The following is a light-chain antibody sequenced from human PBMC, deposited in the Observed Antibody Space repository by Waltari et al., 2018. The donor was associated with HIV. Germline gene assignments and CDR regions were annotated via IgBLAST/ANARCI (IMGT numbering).Light chain of an antibody. CDR3: QQYGGSPYT. J-gene: IGKJ1*01. Sequence: EIVLTQSPVSLSLSPGESVTVSCRASQGVIGTMLAWYQQRLGQAPRILIHVFASRAVDIPESFTGSGSGTDFNFTISGLEPDDFASYYCQQYGGSPYTFGQGTRVE. V-gene: IGKV3-20*01. CDR2: VFA. CDR1: QGVIGTM.